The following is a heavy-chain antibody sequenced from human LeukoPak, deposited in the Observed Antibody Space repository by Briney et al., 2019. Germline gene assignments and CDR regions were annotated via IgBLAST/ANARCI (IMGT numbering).Heavy chain of an antibody. V-gene: IGHV3-15*01. CDR2: IKSKVDGGST. CDR1: GFNFSHAW. Sequence: GGSLRLSCAVSGFNFSHAWMSWVRQAPGKGLEWVGRIKSKVDGGSTESAPPVNGRFTISRDDSKSTLYLQMSSLKTEDTGIYYCLTDPQHRAPLAFWGQGTLVTVSS. J-gene: IGHJ4*02. D-gene: IGHD5-24*01. CDR3: LTDPQHRAPLAF.